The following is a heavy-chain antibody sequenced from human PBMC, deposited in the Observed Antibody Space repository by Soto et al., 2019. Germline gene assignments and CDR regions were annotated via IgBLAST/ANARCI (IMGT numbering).Heavy chain of an antibody. Sequence: QVQLQESGPGLVKPSETLSLTCTVSGGSVSSGSYYWSWIRQPPGKGLEWIGYIYYSGSTNYNPSLRSRGTISVDTSKNPFSLKLSSVTAADTAVYYCARGIEGWYQGRYYYGMDVWGQGTTVTVSS. CDR3: ARGIEGWYQGRYYYGMDV. CDR2: IYYSGST. V-gene: IGHV4-61*01. D-gene: IGHD6-19*01. J-gene: IGHJ6*02. CDR1: GGSVSSGSYY.